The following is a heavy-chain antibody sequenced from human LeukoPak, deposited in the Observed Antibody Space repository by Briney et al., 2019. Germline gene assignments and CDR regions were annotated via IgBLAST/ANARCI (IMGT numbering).Heavy chain of an antibody. Sequence: GGSLRLSCAASGFTFSDYYMSWIRQAPGKGLEWVSYISSSSSYTNYADSVKGRFTISRDNAKNSLYLQMNSLRAEDTAEYYCASYYGSGSYYNTIPFDYWGQGTLVTVSS. CDR1: GFTFSDYY. CDR3: ASYYGSGSYYNTIPFDY. V-gene: IGHV3-11*06. J-gene: IGHJ4*02. CDR2: ISSSSSYT. D-gene: IGHD3-10*01.